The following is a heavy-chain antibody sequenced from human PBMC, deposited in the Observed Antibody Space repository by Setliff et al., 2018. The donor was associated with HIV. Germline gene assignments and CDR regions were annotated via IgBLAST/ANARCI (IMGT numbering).Heavy chain of an antibody. Sequence: KPSETLSLTCTVSGYSISSGYYWGWIRQPPGKGLEWIGSIYHSGSTYYNPSLKSRVTISVDTSKNQFSLKLSSVTAADTAVYYCARESSSGWYNYFDYWSQGTLVTVSS. J-gene: IGHJ4*02. CDR1: GYSISSGYY. D-gene: IGHD6-19*01. CDR2: IYHSGST. V-gene: IGHV4-38-2*02. CDR3: ARESSSGWYNYFDY.